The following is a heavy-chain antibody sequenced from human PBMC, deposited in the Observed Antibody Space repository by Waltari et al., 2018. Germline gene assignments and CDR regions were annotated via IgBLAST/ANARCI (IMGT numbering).Heavy chain of an antibody. D-gene: IGHD2-21*01. CDR3: AKGFEDLLPFDH. V-gene: IGHV3-23*04. Sequence: EVQLVESGGGLVQPGGSLRLSCAASGFTSLHHVISWVRQAPGKGLEWISASSDGGVYTYYADSVEGRFTISRDSSKNTIYLQMNSLRVEDTALYYCAKGFEDLLPFDHWGQGTQVTVSS. J-gene: IGHJ4*02. CDR1: GFTSLHHV. CDR2: SSDGGVYT.